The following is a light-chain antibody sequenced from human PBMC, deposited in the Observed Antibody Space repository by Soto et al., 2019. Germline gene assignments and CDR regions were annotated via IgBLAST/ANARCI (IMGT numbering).Light chain of an antibody. V-gene: IGKV3-11*01. CDR2: DAS. Sequence: EIVLTQSPDTLSLPPGERATLSCRASQSVRSSLAWYQQKPGQAPRLLIYDASNRATGIPARFSGSGSGTDFTLTISSLEPEDFAVYYCQQRSNWPPEVTFGPGTKVDIK. J-gene: IGKJ3*01. CDR3: QQRSNWPPEVT. CDR1: QSVRSS.